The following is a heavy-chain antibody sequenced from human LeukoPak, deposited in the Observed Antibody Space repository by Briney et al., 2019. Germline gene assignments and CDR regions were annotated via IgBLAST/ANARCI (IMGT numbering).Heavy chain of an antibody. CDR1: GFTFSSYS. Sequence: GGSLRLSCAASGFTFSSYSMNWVRQAPGKGLEWVAYISSTSSIKYYADSVKGRFTISRDNAKNSLYLQMSSLRAEDTAVYYCATSFGVVNPFDYWGQGTLVTVSS. V-gene: IGHV3-48*01. CDR2: ISSTSSIK. D-gene: IGHD3-3*01. CDR3: ATSFGVVNPFDY. J-gene: IGHJ4*02.